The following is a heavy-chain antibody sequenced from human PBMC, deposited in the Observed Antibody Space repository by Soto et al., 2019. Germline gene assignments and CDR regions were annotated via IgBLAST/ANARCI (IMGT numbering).Heavy chain of an antibody. Sequence: QITLKESGPTLVKPTQTLTLTCTFSGFSLSTGGVAVGWIRQPPGKALEWLALIYWDDGKRYSPSLEHRLTTXRXTXINQVVLTMTNMDPVDTATYYCAHGPHYSGRDRFDSWGQGTLVTVSS. CDR2: IYWDDGK. CDR3: AHGPHYSGRDRFDS. D-gene: IGHD1-26*01. CDR1: GFSLSTGGVA. V-gene: IGHV2-5*02. J-gene: IGHJ4*02.